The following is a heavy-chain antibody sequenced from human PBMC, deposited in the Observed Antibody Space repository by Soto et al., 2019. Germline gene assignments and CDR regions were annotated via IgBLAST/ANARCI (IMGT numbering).Heavy chain of an antibody. CDR1: GYSFTSYW. V-gene: IGHV5-10-1*01. Sequence: PGESLKISCKGSGYSFTSYWISWVRQMPGKGLEWMGRIDPSDSYTNYSPSFQGHVTISADKSISTAYLQWSSLKASDTAMYYCARHAGLEYYYYGMDVWGQRTTVTFSS. J-gene: IGHJ6*02. CDR2: IDPSDSYT. CDR3: ARHAGLEYYYYGMDV. D-gene: IGHD1-1*01.